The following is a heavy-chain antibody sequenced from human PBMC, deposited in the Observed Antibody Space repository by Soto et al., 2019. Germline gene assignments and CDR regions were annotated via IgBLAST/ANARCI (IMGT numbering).Heavy chain of an antibody. CDR3: ARLGYYHSGGPP. CDR2: IYYSGSA. V-gene: IGHV4-31*03. Sequence: SETLSLTCTVSGGSISSGDFYWSWIRQHPEKGLEWIGYIYYSGSAYYNPSLKSRVTISVDRSKNQFSLKLSSVTAADTAVYYCARLGYYHSGGPPWGQGTLVTVSS. CDR1: GGSISSGDFY. D-gene: IGHD3-22*01. J-gene: IGHJ4*02.